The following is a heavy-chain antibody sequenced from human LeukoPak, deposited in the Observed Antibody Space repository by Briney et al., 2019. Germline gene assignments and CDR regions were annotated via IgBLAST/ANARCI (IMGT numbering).Heavy chain of an antibody. CDR2: IYYSGST. V-gene: IGHV4-59*08. Sequence: SETLSLTCTVSGGSISSYYWSWIRQPPGKGLEWIGYIYYSGSTNYNPSLKSRVTISVDTSKNQFSLKLSSVTAADTAVYYCARHGTGSYFDYWGQGTLVNVSS. D-gene: IGHD3-10*01. J-gene: IGHJ4*02. CDR1: GGSISSYY. CDR3: ARHGTGSYFDY.